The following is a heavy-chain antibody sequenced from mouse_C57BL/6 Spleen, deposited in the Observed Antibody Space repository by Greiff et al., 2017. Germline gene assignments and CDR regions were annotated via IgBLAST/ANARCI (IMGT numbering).Heavy chain of an antibody. Sequence: QVQLQQSGPELVKPGASVKISCKASGYAFSSSWMNWVKQRPGKGLEWIGRIYPGDGDTNYNGKFKGKATLTADKSSSTAYMQLSSLTSEDSAVYFCARGGDGYPFAYWGQGTLVTVSA. V-gene: IGHV1-82*01. CDR2: IYPGDGDT. CDR1: GYAFSSSW. CDR3: ARGGDGYPFAY. D-gene: IGHD2-3*01. J-gene: IGHJ3*01.